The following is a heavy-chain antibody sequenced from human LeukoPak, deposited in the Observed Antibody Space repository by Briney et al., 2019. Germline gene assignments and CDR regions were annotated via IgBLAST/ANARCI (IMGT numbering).Heavy chain of an antibody. Sequence: GGSLRLSCVASGFTFSSYAMSWVRQAPGKGLEWVSYISSSSSTIYYADSVKGRFTISRDNAKNSLYLQMNSLRDEDTAVYYCARDLRVAAAGTFDYWGQGTLVTVSS. V-gene: IGHV3-48*02. CDR1: GFTFSSYA. J-gene: IGHJ4*02. D-gene: IGHD6-13*01. CDR2: ISSSSSTI. CDR3: ARDLRVAAAGTFDY.